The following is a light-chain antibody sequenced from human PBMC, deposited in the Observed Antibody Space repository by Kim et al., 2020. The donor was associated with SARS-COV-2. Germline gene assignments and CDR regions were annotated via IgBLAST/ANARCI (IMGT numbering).Light chain of an antibody. CDR2: GAS. V-gene: IGKV3-15*01. CDR3: QQYDSWPRT. Sequence: VYPGVRATLSCRASQSVSSNLVWYQQRPGQAPRRRIYGASTRATGIPARFSGSGAGTEFTLTISSLQSEDFVVYYCQQYDSWPRTFGQGTKVDIK. CDR1: QSVSSN. J-gene: IGKJ1*01.